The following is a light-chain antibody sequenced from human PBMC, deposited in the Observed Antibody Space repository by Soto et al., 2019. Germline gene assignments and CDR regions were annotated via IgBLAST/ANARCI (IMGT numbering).Light chain of an antibody. J-gene: IGKJ2*01. CDR1: QGIRTD. Sequence: AIQMTQSPSSLSASVGDRVTITCRASQGIRTDLGWYQQKPGKAPTLLIYAASSLQSGVPSRFSGSGSGTDFTLTISSLQPEDFATYYCLQDYNYPYTFGQGTKLEIK. CDR2: AAS. V-gene: IGKV1-6*01. CDR3: LQDYNYPYT.